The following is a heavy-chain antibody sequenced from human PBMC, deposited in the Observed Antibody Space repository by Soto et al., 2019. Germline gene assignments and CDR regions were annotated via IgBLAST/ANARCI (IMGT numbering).Heavy chain of an antibody. Sequence: GGSLRLSCAASGFTFSDYGMHWVRQAPGKGLEWVSFISGSGGSAYYADSVQGRFTISRDNSRNTLYLQMNSLRAEDTAIYSCVREGGGRYPPGSFALWSRGTKVTVSS. V-gene: IGHV3-23*01. D-gene: IGHD6-19*01. J-gene: IGHJ3*01. CDR3: VREGGGRYPPGSFAL. CDR1: GFTFSDYG. CDR2: ISGSGGSA.